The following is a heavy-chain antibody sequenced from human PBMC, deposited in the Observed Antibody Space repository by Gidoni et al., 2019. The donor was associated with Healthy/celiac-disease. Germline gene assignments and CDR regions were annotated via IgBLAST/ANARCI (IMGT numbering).Heavy chain of an antibody. Sequence: EVQLVESGGGLVQPGGSLRLSCSASGFTFSSYAMHWVRQAPGKGLEYVSAISSNGGSTYYADSVKGRFTISRDNSKNTLYLQMSSLRAEDTAVYYCVKYRRRIAAPPGDYWGQGTLVTVSS. D-gene: IGHD6-6*01. V-gene: IGHV3-64D*06. J-gene: IGHJ4*02. CDR2: ISSNGGST. CDR3: VKYRRRIAAPPGDY. CDR1: GFTFSSYA.